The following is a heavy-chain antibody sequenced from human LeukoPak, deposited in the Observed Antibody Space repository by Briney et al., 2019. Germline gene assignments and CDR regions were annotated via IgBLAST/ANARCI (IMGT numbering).Heavy chain of an antibody. CDR3: ARVFSPSVLGYCSSTSCSYWYFDL. CDR2: IYYSGST. D-gene: IGHD2-2*01. CDR1: GGSIKTYY. V-gene: IGHV4-59*01. J-gene: IGHJ2*01. Sequence: PSETLSLTCAVSGGSIKTYYWSWIRQPPGKGLEWIGYIYYSGSTNYNPSLKSRVTISADTSKNQFSLKLSSVTAADTAVYYCARVFSPSVLGYCSSTSCSYWYFDLWGRGTLVTVSS.